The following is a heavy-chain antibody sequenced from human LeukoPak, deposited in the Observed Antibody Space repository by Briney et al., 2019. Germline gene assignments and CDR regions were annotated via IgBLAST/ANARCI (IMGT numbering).Heavy chain of an antibody. J-gene: IGHJ5*02. CDR2: FYYSGST. CDR1: GGSMNDYY. CDR3: ARNGRDGSGYSSNWFDP. D-gene: IGHD3-22*01. Sequence: PSETLSLTCTVSGGSMNDYYWSWIRQPPGKGLEWIASFYYSGSTAYNPPLKSRATISLDTSKNQVSLNLNSVTAADTAVYYCARNGRDGSGYSSNWFDPWGQGTLVTVSS. V-gene: IGHV4-59*01.